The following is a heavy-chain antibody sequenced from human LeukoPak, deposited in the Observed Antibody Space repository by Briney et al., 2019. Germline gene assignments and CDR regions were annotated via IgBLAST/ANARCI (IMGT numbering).Heavy chain of an antibody. CDR3: ATGRLSLRYFDWYNY. D-gene: IGHD3-9*01. J-gene: IGHJ4*02. V-gene: IGHV1-24*01. Sequence: ASVKVSCKVSGYTLTELSMHWVRQAPGKGLEWMGGFDPEDGETIYAQKFQGRVTMTEDTSTDTAYMELSSLRSEDTAVYYCATGRLSLRYFDWYNYWGQGTLVTASS. CDR2: FDPEDGET. CDR1: GYTLTELS.